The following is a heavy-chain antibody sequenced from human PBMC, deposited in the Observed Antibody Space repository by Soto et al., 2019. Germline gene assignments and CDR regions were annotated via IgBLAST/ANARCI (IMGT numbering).Heavy chain of an antibody. Sequence: QVHLVQSGAEVKKPGASVKVSCRTSGYMFTESGMHWVRQAPGQRLEWMGWISGDSGNARYSPTLQDRVTITRDTSASTVYMELSSLRSEDTALYYCARDGVAAGKLNFDYWGQGTLVTVPS. CDR2: ISGDSGNA. CDR3: ARDGVAAGKLNFDY. J-gene: IGHJ4*03. CDR1: GYMFTESG. D-gene: IGHD6-19*01. V-gene: IGHV1-3*01.